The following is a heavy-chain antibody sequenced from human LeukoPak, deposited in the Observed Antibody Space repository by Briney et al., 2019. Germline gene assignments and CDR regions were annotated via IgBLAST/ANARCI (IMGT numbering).Heavy chain of an antibody. J-gene: IGHJ3*02. CDR2: IYSGGST. D-gene: IGHD3-22*01. V-gene: IGHV3-66*01. Sequence: GGSPRLSCAASGFTVSSNYMSWVRQAPGKGLEWVSVIYSGGSTYYADSVKGRFTISRDNSKNTLYLQVNSLRAEDTAVYYCARTDSSGYLDAFDIWGQGTMVTVSS. CDR1: GFTVSSNY. CDR3: ARTDSSGYLDAFDI.